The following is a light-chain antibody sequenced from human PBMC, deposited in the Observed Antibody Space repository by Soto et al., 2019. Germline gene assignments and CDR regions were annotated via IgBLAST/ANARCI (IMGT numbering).Light chain of an antibody. CDR3: QSYDSSLSGYV. CDR2: GNS. CDR1: SSNIGAGYD. V-gene: IGLV1-40*01. J-gene: IGLJ7*01. Sequence: QSVLTQPPSVSGAPGQRVTISCTGSSSNIGAGYDVHWYQQLPGTAPKLLIYGNSNRPSGVPDRFSGSKSGTSASLAITGXQAEDEADYYCQSYDSSLSGYVFGGGTQLTVL.